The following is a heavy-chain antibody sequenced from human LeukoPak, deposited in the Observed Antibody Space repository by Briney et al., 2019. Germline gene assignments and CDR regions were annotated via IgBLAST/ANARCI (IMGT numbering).Heavy chain of an antibody. CDR1: GGSISSYY. CDR3: ARTQTYDYVWGSYRSKYFQH. D-gene: IGHD3-16*02. J-gene: IGHJ1*01. CDR2: IYYSGST. V-gene: IGHV4-59*12. Sequence: SETLSLTCTVSGGSISSYYWSWIRQPPGKGLEWIGYIYYSGSTNYNPSLKSRVTISVDTSKNQFSLKLSSVTAADTAVYYCARTQTYDYVWGSYRSKYFQHWGQGTLVTVSS.